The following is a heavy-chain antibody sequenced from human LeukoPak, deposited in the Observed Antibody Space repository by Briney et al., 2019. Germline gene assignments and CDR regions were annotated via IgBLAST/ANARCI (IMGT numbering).Heavy chain of an antibody. CDR3: ARENWFDS. V-gene: IGHV3-48*03. J-gene: IGHJ5*01. Sequence: PGGSLRLSCAASGFTFSSYEMNWFRQAPGKGLQWVSYISGSGSTIWYADSVKGRFTISRDNAKNSLYLQMNSLRAEDTAVYYCARENWFDSWGQGTLVTVSS. CDR1: GFTFSSYE. CDR2: ISGSGSTI.